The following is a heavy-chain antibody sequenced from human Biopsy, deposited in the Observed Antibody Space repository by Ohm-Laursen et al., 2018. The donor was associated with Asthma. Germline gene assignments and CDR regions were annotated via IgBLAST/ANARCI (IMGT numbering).Heavy chain of an antibody. CDR2: ISYDGSNK. CDR3: SREEPTSGWYQGSILR. V-gene: IGHV3-30*03. CDR1: GFTFSSFG. D-gene: IGHD6-19*01. Sequence: RSLRPSCSASGFTFSSFGMHWVRQAPGKGLEWVACISYDGSNKYYADSVKGRSTISRDNSKNTLYLQMNSLRAEDTAVYYCSREEPTSGWYQGSILRWGQGTLVTVSS. J-gene: IGHJ4*02.